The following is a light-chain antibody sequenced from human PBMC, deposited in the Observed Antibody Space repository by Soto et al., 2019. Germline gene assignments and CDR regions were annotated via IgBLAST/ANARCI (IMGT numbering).Light chain of an antibody. Sequence: DVVMTQSPLSLPVTLGQPASMTCRSSQSLVHSDGNIHLIWFHQRPGQSPRRLIYKVSDRDSGVPDRFSGSGSGTDFTLEISRVEAEDVGIYYCMQGTHWPYTFGQGTKVDIK. CDR3: MQGTHWPYT. J-gene: IGKJ2*01. CDR2: KVS. CDR1: QSLVHSDGNIH. V-gene: IGKV2-30*02.